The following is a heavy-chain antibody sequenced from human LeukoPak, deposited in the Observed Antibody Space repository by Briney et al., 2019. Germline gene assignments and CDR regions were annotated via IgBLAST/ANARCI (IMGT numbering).Heavy chain of an antibody. J-gene: IGHJ4*02. Sequence: GGSLRLSCAASGFTFSSYAMSWVRQAPGNGLEWVSFIGGSGGSTYYADCVKGRFTLSRDNSKNTLYLQMSSLRAEDTAVYYCAKNKRELRGFDYWGQGTLVTVSS. V-gene: IGHV3-23*01. D-gene: IGHD1-7*01. CDR3: AKNKRELRGFDY. CDR2: IGGSGGST. CDR1: GFTFSSYA.